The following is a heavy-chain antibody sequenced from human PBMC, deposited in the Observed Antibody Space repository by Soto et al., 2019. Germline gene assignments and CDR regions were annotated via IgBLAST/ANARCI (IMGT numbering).Heavy chain of an antibody. D-gene: IGHD6-13*01. J-gene: IGHJ4*02. V-gene: IGHV6-1*01. CDR3: ARLIGTSWFVG. CDR2: TYYRSQWFN. Sequence: SQTLSLTCAISGDSVSSNIVTWDWIRQSPSRGLEWLGRTYYRSQWFNDYAVSVKSRMTINADTSKNQFSLQLNYVAPEDTAVYYCARLIGTSWFVGWGQGTPVTVSS. CDR1: GDSVSSNIVT.